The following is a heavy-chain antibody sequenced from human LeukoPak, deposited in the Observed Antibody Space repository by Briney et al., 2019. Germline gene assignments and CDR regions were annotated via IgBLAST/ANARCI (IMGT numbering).Heavy chain of an antibody. CDR1: GFTFSSYA. V-gene: IGHV3-23*01. D-gene: IGHD1-26*01. Sequence: TGGSLRLSCAASGFTFSSYAMSWVRQAPGKGLEWGSAISGSGARTYYAGSVKGRFTISRDTSKNTLYLQMNSLRAEDTAVYYCAKDMGEDGSYYLDYWGQGTLVTVSS. CDR3: AKDMGEDGSYYLDY. CDR2: ISGSGART. J-gene: IGHJ4*02.